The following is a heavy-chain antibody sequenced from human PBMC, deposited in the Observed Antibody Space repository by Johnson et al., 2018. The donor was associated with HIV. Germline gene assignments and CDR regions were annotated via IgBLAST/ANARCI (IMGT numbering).Heavy chain of an antibody. J-gene: IGHJ3*02. CDR1: GFTFDDYG. V-gene: IGHV3-20*04. D-gene: IGHD1-26*01. CDR2: INWNGGTT. CDR3: ARSTVGATTGGAFDI. Sequence: VQLVESGGGVVRPGGSLRLSCAASGFTFDDYGMSWVRQAPGKGLEWVSGINWNGGTTGYADSVKGRFTISRDNAKNSLYLQMNSLRAEDTALYYCARSTVGATTGGAFDIWGQGTMVTVSS.